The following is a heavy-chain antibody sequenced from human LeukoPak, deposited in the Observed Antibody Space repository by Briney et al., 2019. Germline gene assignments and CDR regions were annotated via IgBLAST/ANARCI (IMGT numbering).Heavy chain of an antibody. J-gene: IGHJ6*02. CDR2: IYYSGST. CDR3: ARAIGSGSYYRYYYYYYGMDV. Sequence: SETLSLTCTVSGGSISSYYWSWIRQPPGKGLEWIGYIYYSGSTNCNPSLKSRVTISVDTSKNQFSLKLSSVTAADTAVYYCARAIGSGSYYRYYYYYYGMDVWGQGTTVTVSS. D-gene: IGHD3-10*01. CDR1: GGSISSYY. V-gene: IGHV4-59*01.